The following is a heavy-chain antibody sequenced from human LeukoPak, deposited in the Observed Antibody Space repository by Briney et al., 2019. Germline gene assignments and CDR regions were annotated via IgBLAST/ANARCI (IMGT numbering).Heavy chain of an antibody. V-gene: IGHV3-48*01. CDR2: ISSGSRTI. Sequence: GGSLRLSCAASGLTFSNYSMNWVRQAPGKGLEWVSYISSGSRTIYYADSVKGRFTISRDNAKNSLYLQMNSLRAEDTAVYYCAKEYDILTGYYAFDIWGQGTMVTVSS. J-gene: IGHJ3*02. CDR1: GLTFSNYS. D-gene: IGHD3-9*01. CDR3: AKEYDILTGYYAFDI.